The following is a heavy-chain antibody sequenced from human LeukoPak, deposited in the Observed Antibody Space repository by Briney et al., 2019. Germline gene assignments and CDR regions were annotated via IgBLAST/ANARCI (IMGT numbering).Heavy chain of an antibody. CDR2: INHSGYT. CDR3: TRMTTGHDY. D-gene: IGHD4-17*01. CDR1: GVSFNDYY. Sequence: SETLSLACAVSGVSFNDYYWSWVRQTPGRGLEWIGEINHSGYTNDSPSLKSRVTLSIDTSRKQFSLNLRSVTVADTGIYYCTRMTTGHDYWGQGTLVTVSS. J-gene: IGHJ4*02. V-gene: IGHV4-34*01.